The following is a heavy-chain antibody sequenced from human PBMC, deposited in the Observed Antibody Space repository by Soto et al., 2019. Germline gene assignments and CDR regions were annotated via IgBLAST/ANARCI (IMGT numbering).Heavy chain of an antibody. CDR3: AKDKWALSYYFDY. D-gene: IGHD1-26*01. CDR1: GFTFDDYA. CDR2: ISWNSGSI. Sequence: EVQLVESGGGLVQPGRSLRLYCAASGFTFDDYAMHWVRQAPGKGLEWVSGISWNSGSIGYADSVKGRFTISRDNAKNSRYRQMNSLRAEDTALYYCAKDKWALSYYFDYWGQGTLVTVSS. V-gene: IGHV3-9*01. J-gene: IGHJ4*02.